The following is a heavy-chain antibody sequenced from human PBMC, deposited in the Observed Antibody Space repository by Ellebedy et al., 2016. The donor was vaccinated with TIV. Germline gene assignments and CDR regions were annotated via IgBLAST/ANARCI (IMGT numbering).Heavy chain of an antibody. CDR3: ARRSDIRGATGWGYNMDV. D-gene: IGHD5-24*01. CDR1: GFTFSSYG. V-gene: IGHV3-30*03. Sequence: GESLKISXAASGFTFSSYGMHWVRQAPGKGLEWVAVISFDGSNKYYADSVKGRFTISRDNFKNTLYLQMNSLRVEDMAVYFCARRSDIRGATGWGYNMDVWGQGTTVTVSS. CDR2: ISFDGSNK. J-gene: IGHJ6*02.